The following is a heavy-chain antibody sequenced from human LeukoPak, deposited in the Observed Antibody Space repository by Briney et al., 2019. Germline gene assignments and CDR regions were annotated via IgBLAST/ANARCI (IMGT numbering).Heavy chain of an antibody. CDR2: IYYSGST. V-gene: IGHV4-59*01. Sequence: SETLCLTCTVSGGSISSYYWSWIRQPPGKGLEWIGYIYYSGSTNYNPSLKSRVTISVDTSKNQFSLKLSSVTAADTAVYYCARGRQWLDFDYWGQGTLVTVSS. D-gene: IGHD6-19*01. CDR3: ARGRQWLDFDY. CDR1: GGSISSYY. J-gene: IGHJ4*02.